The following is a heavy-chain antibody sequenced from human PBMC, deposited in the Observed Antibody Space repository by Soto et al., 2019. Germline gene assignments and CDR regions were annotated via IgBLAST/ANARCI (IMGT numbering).Heavy chain of an antibody. J-gene: IGHJ3*02. CDR1: GFTFSSYG. CDR2: ISYDGSNK. CDR3: AKDLSTVTPDPHDAFDI. D-gene: IGHD4-17*01. V-gene: IGHV3-30*18. Sequence: QVQLVESGGGVVQPGRSLRLSCAASGFTFSSYGMHWVRQAPGKGLEWVAVISYDGSNKYYADSVKGRFTISRDNSKNTLYLQMNSLRAEDTAVYYCAKDLSTVTPDPHDAFDIWGQGTMVTVSS.